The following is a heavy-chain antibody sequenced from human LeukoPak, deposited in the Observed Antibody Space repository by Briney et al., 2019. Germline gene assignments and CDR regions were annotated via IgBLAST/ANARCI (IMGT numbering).Heavy chain of an antibody. CDR3: VNEEYFYDSSGYSYYSDN. Sequence: GGSLRLSCTVSGFIFRAYDMGWVRQAPGKGLEWVSFISSSGSTTDYAESVKGRFTVSRDNAYGTLYLQMSNLRAEDTAIYYCVNEEYFYDSSGYSYYSDNWGQGTLVTVSS. CDR2: ISSSGSTT. CDR1: GFIFRAYD. D-gene: IGHD3-22*01. J-gene: IGHJ4*02. V-gene: IGHV3-23*01.